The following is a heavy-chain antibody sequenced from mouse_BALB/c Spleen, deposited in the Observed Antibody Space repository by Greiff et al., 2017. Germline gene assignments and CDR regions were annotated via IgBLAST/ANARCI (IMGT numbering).Heavy chain of an antibody. D-gene: IGHD2-2*01. J-gene: IGHJ3*01. CDR3: ARAVYYGYVAWFAY. V-gene: IGHV3-2*02. Sequence: EVQLQQSGPGLVKPSQSLSLTCTVTGYSITSYYAWNWIRQFPGNKLGWMGYISYSGSTSYNPSLKSRISITRDTSKNQFFLQLNSVTTEDTATYYGARAVYYGYVAWFAYWGQGTLVTVSA. CDR1: GYSITSYYA. CDR2: ISYSGST.